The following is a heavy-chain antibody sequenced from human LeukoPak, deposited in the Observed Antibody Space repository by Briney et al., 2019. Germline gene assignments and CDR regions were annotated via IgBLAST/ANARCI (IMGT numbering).Heavy chain of an antibody. CDR2: ISYDGNSK. D-gene: IGHD4-17*01. CDR1: GFSFSIHA. Sequence: PGTSLRLSCAASGFSFSIHAMHWVRRAPGKGLEFVAVISYDGNSKYYADSVKGRFTISRDNSKNTLYLQVNSLRAEDTAVYYCANIPPATVTPYYFQYWGPGTLVTVSS. V-gene: IGHV3-30*18. J-gene: IGHJ4*02. CDR3: ANIPPATVTPYYFQY.